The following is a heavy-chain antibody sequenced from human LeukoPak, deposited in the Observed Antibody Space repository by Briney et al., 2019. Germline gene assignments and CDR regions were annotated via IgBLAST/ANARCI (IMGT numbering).Heavy chain of an antibody. CDR2: IIPIFGTA. CDR1: GGTFSSYA. D-gene: IGHD6-19*01. V-gene: IGHV1-69*05. Sequence: ASVKVSCKASGGTFSSYAISWVRQAPGQGLEWMGRIIPIFGTANYAQKFQGRVTITTDESTSTAYMELSSLRSEDTAVYYCANGGWEDYYYMDVWGKGTTVTVSS. J-gene: IGHJ6*03. CDR3: ANGGWEDYYYMDV.